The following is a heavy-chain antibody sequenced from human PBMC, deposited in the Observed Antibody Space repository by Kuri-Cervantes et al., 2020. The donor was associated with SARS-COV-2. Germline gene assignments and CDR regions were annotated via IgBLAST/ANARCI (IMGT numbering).Heavy chain of an antibody. CDR1: GFTFDDYG. V-gene: IGHV3-20*04. CDR2: INWNGGST. Sequence: GGSLRLSCAASGFTFDDYGMNWVRRAPGKGLEWVSGINWNGGSTYYADSVKGRFTISRDNAKNSLYLQMNSLRAEDTALYYCAIEIGYCSSTSCYKYFQHWGQGTLVTVSS. J-gene: IGHJ1*01. CDR3: AIEIGYCSSTSCYKYFQH. D-gene: IGHD2-2*02.